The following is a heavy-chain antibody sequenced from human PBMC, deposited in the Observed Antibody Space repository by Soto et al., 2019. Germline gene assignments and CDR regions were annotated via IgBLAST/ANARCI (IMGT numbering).Heavy chain of an antibody. D-gene: IGHD3-22*01. Sequence: PSETLSLTCTVSGGSISSGGYYWSWIRQHPGKGLEWIGYIYYSGGTYYNPSLKSRVTISVDTSKNQFSLKLSSVTAADTAVYYCARDQIFYYDSSGYYPRAFDIWGQGTMVTVSS. V-gene: IGHV4-31*03. CDR2: IYYSGGT. CDR3: ARDQIFYYDSSGYYPRAFDI. J-gene: IGHJ3*02. CDR1: GGSISSGGYY.